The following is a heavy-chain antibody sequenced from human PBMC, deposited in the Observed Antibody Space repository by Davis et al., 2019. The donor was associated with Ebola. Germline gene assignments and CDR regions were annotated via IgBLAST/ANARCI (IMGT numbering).Heavy chain of an antibody. D-gene: IGHD1-26*01. J-gene: IGHJ4*02. V-gene: IGHV1-2*02. CDR2: INPNSGGT. CDR3: ARVISLGGSYWFDY. Sequence: ASVKVSCKASGYTFTGYYMHWVRQAPGQGLEWMGWINPNSGGTNYAQKFQGRVTMTRDTSISTAYMELSRLRSDDTAVYYCARVISLGGSYWFDYWGQGTLVTVSS. CDR1: GYTFTGYY.